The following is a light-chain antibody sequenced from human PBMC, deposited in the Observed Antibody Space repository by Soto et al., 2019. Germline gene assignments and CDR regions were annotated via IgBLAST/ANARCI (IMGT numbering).Light chain of an antibody. CDR3: SSYSSSRDVF. Sequence: QSALTQPASVSGSPGQSITISCTGTSSDVAGYKYVSWYQQHPGKAPKLMIYEVSNRPSGVSNRFSGSKSGNTASLTISGLQAEDEADYYCSSYSSSRDVFFGGGTKLTVL. J-gene: IGLJ2*01. CDR1: SSDVAGYKY. V-gene: IGLV2-14*01. CDR2: EVS.